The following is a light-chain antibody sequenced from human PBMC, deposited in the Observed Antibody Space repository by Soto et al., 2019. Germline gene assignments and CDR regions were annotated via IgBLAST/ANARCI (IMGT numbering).Light chain of an antibody. CDR2: GNS. CDR3: QSYDNSLSGSYV. J-gene: IGLJ1*01. CDR1: SSNIGAGYD. V-gene: IGLV1-40*01. Sequence: QSVLTQPPSVSGAPGQRVTISCTGSSSNIGAGYDIHWYQQLPGTAPKLLIYGNSNRPSGVPDRFSASKSGTSASLAITGLQAEDEADYYCQSYDNSLSGSYVFGTGTKVTVL.